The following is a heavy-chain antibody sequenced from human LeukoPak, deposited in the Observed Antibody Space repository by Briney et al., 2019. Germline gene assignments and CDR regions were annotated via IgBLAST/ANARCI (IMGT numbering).Heavy chain of an antibody. V-gene: IGHV3-48*02. Sequence: GGSLRLSCAASGFTFTSSSMNWVRQAPGKGLEWVSYISSSSSTIYYADSVKGRFTISRDNAKNSLYLHMNSLRDEDTAVYYCARGTTRVDYWGQGTLVTVSS. CDR2: ISSSSSTI. CDR1: GFTFTSSS. J-gene: IGHJ4*02. CDR3: ARGTTRVDY. D-gene: IGHD1-1*01.